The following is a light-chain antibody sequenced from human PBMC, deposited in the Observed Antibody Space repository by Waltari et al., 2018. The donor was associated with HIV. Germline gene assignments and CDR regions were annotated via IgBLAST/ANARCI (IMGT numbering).Light chain of an antibody. Sequence: QSVLTPPPSSSGTPGQRVIVSCSGSGSTSGANSVNWYQQLPRAAPRLLIQRLDQRPSGVPDRVSGSKSGASASLAISGLQSEDEADYYCAAWDDSLNAYVFGGGTKVTVL. CDR3: AAWDDSLNAYV. CDR2: RLD. J-gene: IGLJ1*01. V-gene: IGLV1-44*01. CDR1: GSTSGANS.